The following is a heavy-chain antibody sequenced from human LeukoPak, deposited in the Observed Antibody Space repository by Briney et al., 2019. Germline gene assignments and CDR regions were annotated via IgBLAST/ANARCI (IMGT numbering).Heavy chain of an antibody. CDR2: ISAYNGNT. CDR1: GYTFTSYG. V-gene: IGHV1-18*01. J-gene: IGHJ4*02. CDR3: AILNPSIDY. Sequence: ASVKVSCKASGYTFTSYGISWVRQAPGQGLEWMGWISAYNGNTNYAQKFQGRVTMTRDTSISTAYMELSRLRSDDTAVYYCAILNPSIDYWGQGTLVTVSS. D-gene: IGHD6-6*01.